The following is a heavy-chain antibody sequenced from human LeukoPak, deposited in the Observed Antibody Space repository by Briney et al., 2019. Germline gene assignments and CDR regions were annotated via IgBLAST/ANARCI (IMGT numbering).Heavy chain of an antibody. D-gene: IGHD2-21*02. CDR3: AKGGHDFNPFYW. V-gene: IGHV3-23*01. Sequence: GGSLRLSCAASGFTFSSYSMNWVRQAPGKGLEWVSSIKGGGGDPFYADSVNGRFTISRDNSKNTLFLQLDSLRAEDTAVYYCAKGGHDFNPFYWWGQGTLVTVSS. CDR2: IKGGGGDP. CDR1: GFTFSSYS. J-gene: IGHJ4*02.